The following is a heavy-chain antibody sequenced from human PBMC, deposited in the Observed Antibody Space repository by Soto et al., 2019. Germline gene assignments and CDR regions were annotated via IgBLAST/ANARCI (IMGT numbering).Heavy chain of an antibody. D-gene: IGHD6-13*01. Sequence: EVQLVESGGGLVQPGGSLRLSCAASGFTFSSCDMHWVRQATGKGLEWVSAIGTAGDTYYPGSVKGRFTISRENAKNSLYLQMNSLRAGDTAVYYCARDPVYSSYFDYWGQGTLVTVSS. CDR2: IGTAGDT. V-gene: IGHV3-13*04. CDR3: ARDPVYSSYFDY. CDR1: GFTFSSCD. J-gene: IGHJ4*02.